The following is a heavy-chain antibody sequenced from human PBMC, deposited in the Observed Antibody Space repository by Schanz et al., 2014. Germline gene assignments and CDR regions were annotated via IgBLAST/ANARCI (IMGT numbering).Heavy chain of an antibody. CDR1: GFTFDDYA. Sequence: VQLVESGGGVVQPGRSLRLSCAASGFTFDDYAMHWVRQAPGKGLEYVSGISWNSGTAVYADSVKGRFSISRDNAKNSLYLQMNSLRAEGTGVYFCAKSYDTSGYSGFDYWGQGTLVTVSS. D-gene: IGHD3-22*01. V-gene: IGHV3-9*01. J-gene: IGHJ4*02. CDR3: AKSYDTSGYSGFDY. CDR2: ISWNSGTA.